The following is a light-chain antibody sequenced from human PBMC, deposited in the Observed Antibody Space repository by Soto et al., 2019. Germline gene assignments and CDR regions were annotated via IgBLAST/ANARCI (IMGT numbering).Light chain of an antibody. Sequence: DIQMTQSPSTLSASVGDRVTITCRASQSISSWLAWYQQKPGKAPKLLIYKASSLESGVPSRFSGSGSGTEFTLTISSLQPDDFATYYCQQYNRIYPGYTFGQGTKLEIK. CDR3: QQYNRIYPGYT. CDR1: QSISSW. V-gene: IGKV1-5*03. J-gene: IGKJ2*01. CDR2: KAS.